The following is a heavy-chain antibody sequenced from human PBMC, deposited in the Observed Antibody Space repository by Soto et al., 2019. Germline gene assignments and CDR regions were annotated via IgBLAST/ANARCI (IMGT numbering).Heavy chain of an antibody. V-gene: IGHV3-7*01. CDR1: GFTLRSHW. Sequence: GGSLRLSCAASGFTLRSHWMSWVRQAPGKGLEWLATIKTDASEKKYVDSVKGRFTVSRDNSKNTLYLQMNSLRAEDTAVYYCAKDPNGYSYGYSDYWGQGTLVTVSS. CDR2: IKTDASEK. D-gene: IGHD5-18*01. J-gene: IGHJ4*02. CDR3: AKDPNGYSYGYSDY.